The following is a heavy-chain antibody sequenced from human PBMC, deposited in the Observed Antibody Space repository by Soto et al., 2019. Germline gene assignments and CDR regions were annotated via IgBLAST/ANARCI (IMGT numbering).Heavy chain of an antibody. CDR1: GYSFTSYW. Sequence: GESLKISCKRSGYSFTSYWIGLVRQMPGKGLEWMGIIYPGDSDTRYSPSFQGQVTISADKSISTAYLQWSSLKASDTAMYYCARHLSVTTFSVWAFDIWGQGTMVTVSS. J-gene: IGHJ3*02. CDR3: ARHLSVTTFSVWAFDI. V-gene: IGHV5-51*01. D-gene: IGHD4-17*01. CDR2: IYPGDSDT.